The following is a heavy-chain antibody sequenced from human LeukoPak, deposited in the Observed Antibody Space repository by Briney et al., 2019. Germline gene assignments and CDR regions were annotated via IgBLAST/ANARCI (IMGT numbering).Heavy chain of an antibody. V-gene: IGHV4-30-2*01. D-gene: IGHD5-12*01. J-gene: IGHJ5*02. CDR3: ARARDSGYDENWFDP. CDR2: IYHSGST. CDR1: GGSISSGGYS. Sequence: PSETLSLTCAVSGGSISSGGYSWSWIRQPPGKGLEWIGYIYHSGSTYYNPSLKSRVTISVDRSKNQFSLKLSSVTAADTAVYYCARARDSGYDENWFDPWGQGTLVTVSS.